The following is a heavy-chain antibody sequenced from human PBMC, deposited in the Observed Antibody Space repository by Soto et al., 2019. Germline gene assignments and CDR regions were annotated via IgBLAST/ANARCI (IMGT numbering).Heavy chain of an antibody. Sequence: EVQLVESGGGLVQPGGSLRLSCAASGFTLSTYWMHWVRQAPGQGLVWVSRISSDGSSTAYADSVKGRFTISRDNAKNTLYLQMNSLRAEDSAVYYCARVAGVNGDYVNWFDPWGQGTLVTVSS. D-gene: IGHD4-17*01. J-gene: IGHJ5*02. CDR1: GFTLSTYW. CDR3: ARVAGVNGDYVNWFDP. V-gene: IGHV3-74*01. CDR2: ISSDGSST.